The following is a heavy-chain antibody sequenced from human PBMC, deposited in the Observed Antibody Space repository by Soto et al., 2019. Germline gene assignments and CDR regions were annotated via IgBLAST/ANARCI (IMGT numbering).Heavy chain of an antibody. CDR1: GGSISPQY. Sequence: QVQLQESGPRLVKPPETLSLTCTVSGGSISPQYWSWIRQPPGKGLEWIGYIYYSGSTNYNPSLKSRVTISVDTSKNQFSLKLSSVTAADTAVYYCARQKISGRRPYYYYYIDVWGKGTTVTVSS. D-gene: IGHD2-15*01. V-gene: IGHV4-59*08. J-gene: IGHJ6*03. CDR3: ARQKISGRRPYYYYYIDV. CDR2: IYYSGST.